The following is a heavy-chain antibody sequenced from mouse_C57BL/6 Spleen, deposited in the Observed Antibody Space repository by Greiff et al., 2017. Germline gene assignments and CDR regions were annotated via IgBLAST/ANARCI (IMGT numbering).Heavy chain of an antibody. CDR2: INHDGSST. J-gene: IGHJ2*01. V-gene: IGHV5-16*01. D-gene: IGHD1-1*01. CDR3: ARGGDYYSSNDFDY. Sequence: EVQVVESEGGLVQPGSSMKLSCTASGFTFSDYYMAWVRQVPEKGLEWVANINHDGSSTYYLDSLKSRFIISRDNAKNILDLQMSSLKSEDKATDYCARGGDYYSSNDFDYWGQGTTLTVSS. CDR1: GFTFSDYY.